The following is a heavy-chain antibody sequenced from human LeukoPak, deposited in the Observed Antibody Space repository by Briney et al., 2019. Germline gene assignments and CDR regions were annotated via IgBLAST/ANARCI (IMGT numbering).Heavy chain of an antibody. CDR1: GYPFTTYE. CDR3: ARGPRDDP. CDR2: VHPDTGYA. V-gene: IGHV1-8*01. J-gene: IGHJ5*02. Sequence: ASVKVSCKTSGYPFTTYEINWVRQAAGQGLEWMGWVHPDTGYADYAQKFQGRVTMTSDTSISTAYMELSSLRSDDTAVYFCARGPRDDPWGQGTLVTVSS.